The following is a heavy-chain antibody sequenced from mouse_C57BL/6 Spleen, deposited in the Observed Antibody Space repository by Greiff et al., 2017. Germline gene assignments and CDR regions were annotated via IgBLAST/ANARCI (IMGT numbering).Heavy chain of an antibody. CDR3: ARRGGLLDY. D-gene: IGHD2-13*01. J-gene: IGHJ2*01. V-gene: IGHV5-6*02. Sequence: EVKLVESGGDLVKPGGSLKLSCAASGFTFSSYGMSWVRQTPDKRLEWVATISSGGSYTYYPDSVKGRFTISRDNAKNTLYLQMSSLKSEDTAMYYCARRGGLLDYWGQGTTLTVSS. CDR2: ISSGGSYT. CDR1: GFTFSSYG.